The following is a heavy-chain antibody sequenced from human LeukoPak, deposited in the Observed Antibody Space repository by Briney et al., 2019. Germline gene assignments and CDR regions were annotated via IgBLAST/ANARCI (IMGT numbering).Heavy chain of an antibody. CDR3: ARDREDYYDSSGYCYY. J-gene: IGHJ4*02. V-gene: IGHV1-18*01. CDR2: ISAYNGNT. D-gene: IGHD3-22*01. Sequence: ASVKVSCKASGYAFTSYGISWVRQAPGQGRVCMGWISAYNGNTNYAQKLKGRVTMTTDTSTSTAYMELRSLRSDDTAVYYCARDREDYYDSSGYCYYWGQGTLVTVSS. CDR1: GYAFTSYG.